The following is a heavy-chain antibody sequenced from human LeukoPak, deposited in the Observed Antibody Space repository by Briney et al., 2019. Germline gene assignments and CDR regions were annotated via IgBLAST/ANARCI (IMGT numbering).Heavy chain of an antibody. V-gene: IGHV1-2*02. CDR1: GYTFRGNY. J-gene: IGHJ4*02. Sequence: ASVKISCKASGYTFRGNYIHWLRQAPGQGLEWMGWIDANNGDTKSAQKFQGRVTMSRDTSISTAYKDLSSLSPDDAAVYYCARDPSSVTLYFFDYWGQGTLVTVSS. CDR3: ARDPSSVTLYFFDY. CDR2: IDANNGDT. D-gene: IGHD4-11*01.